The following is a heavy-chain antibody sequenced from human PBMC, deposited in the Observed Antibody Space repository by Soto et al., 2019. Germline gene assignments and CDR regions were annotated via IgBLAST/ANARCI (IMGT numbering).Heavy chain of an antibody. V-gene: IGHV1-8*01. CDR2: MNPNSGNT. CDR1: GYTFTSYD. CDR3: ARSRFLEWLLYPPQFDY. J-gene: IGHJ4*02. Sequence: ASVKVSCKASGYTFTSYDINWVRQATGQGLEWMGWMNPNSGNTGYAQKFQGRVTMTRNTSISTAYMELSSLRSEDTAVYYCARSRFLEWLLYPPQFDYWGQGTLVTGS. D-gene: IGHD3-3*01.